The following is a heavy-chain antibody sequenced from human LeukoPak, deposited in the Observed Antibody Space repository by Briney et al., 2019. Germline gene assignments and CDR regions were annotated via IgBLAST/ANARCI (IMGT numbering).Heavy chain of an antibody. CDR3: ASFRVQLWSGY. CDR1: GFTFSSYW. V-gene: IGHV3-7*03. Sequence: GGSLRLSCAASGFTFSSYWMSWVRQAPGKGLEWVANIKQDGSEKYYVDSVKGRFTISRDNAKNSLYLQMNSLRAEDTAVYYCASFRVQLWSGYWGQGTLVTVSS. CDR2: IKQDGSEK. D-gene: IGHD5-18*01. J-gene: IGHJ4*02.